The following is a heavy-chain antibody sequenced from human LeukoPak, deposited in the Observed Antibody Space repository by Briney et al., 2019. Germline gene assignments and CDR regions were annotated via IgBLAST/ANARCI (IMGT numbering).Heavy chain of an antibody. J-gene: IGHJ4*02. CDR2: ISGSGGST. Sequence: GGSLRLSCAASGFTFNTYAMTWVRQAPGKGLEWVSGISGSGGSTYYADSVKGRFTISRDNSKSTLYLQMNSLRAKDTALYYCAKGGPPYGDYVYFDYWGQGTLVTVSS. CDR1: GFTFNTYA. CDR3: AKGGPPYGDYVYFDY. D-gene: IGHD4-17*01. V-gene: IGHV3-23*01.